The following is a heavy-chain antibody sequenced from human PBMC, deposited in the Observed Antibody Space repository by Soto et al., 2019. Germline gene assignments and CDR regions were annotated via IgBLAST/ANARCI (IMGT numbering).Heavy chain of an antibody. CDR3: AREVAGTYYFDY. J-gene: IGHJ4*02. Sequence: SPTLSLTCAISGDSVSSNGAAWNWIRQSPSRGLEWLGRTYYRSKWYNDYAVSVKSRISINPDTSKNQFSLQLDSVTPEDTAVYFCAREVAGTYYFDYWGQGTLVTVSS. CDR1: GDSVSSNGAA. D-gene: IGHD6-19*01. CDR2: TYYRSKWYN. V-gene: IGHV6-1*01.